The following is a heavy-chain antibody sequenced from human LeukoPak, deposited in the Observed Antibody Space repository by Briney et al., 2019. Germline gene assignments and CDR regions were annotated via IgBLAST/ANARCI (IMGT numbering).Heavy chain of an antibody. D-gene: IGHD4-17*01. V-gene: IGHV3-21*01. CDR2: ISSSSSYI. Sequence: GGSLRLSCAASGFTFGSYSMNWVRQAPGKGLEWVSSISSSSSYIYYADSVKGRFTISRDNAKNSLYLQMNSLRAEDTAVYYCARAIFVHDYGDYFGLDYWGQGTLVTVSS. J-gene: IGHJ4*02. CDR1: GFTFGSYS. CDR3: ARAIFVHDYGDYFGLDY.